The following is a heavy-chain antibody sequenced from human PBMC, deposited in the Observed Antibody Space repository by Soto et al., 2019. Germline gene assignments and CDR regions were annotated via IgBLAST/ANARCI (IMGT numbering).Heavy chain of an antibody. J-gene: IGHJ6*02. CDR1: GFTFSSYA. V-gene: IGHV3-23*01. Sequence: EVQLLESGGGLVQPGGSLRLSCAASGFTFSSYAMSWVRQAPGKGLEWVSSISTSGGSTYYADSVKGRFTISRDNSNNPLYLQMNSLRADNTAVYYCSLSDRYYGMDVWGLGTTVTVSS. CDR3: SLSDRYYGMDV. CDR2: ISTSGGST.